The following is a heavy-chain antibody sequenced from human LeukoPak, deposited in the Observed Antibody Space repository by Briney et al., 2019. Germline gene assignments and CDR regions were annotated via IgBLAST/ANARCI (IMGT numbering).Heavy chain of an antibody. Sequence: GGSLRLSCAASGFIFSSHAMSWVRQAPGKGLEWVSVVYSGGTTYYADSVKGRFTISRDNPRNTLYLQMNSLRAEDTAVYYCARDASYYGMDVWGQGTTVTVSS. J-gene: IGHJ6*02. D-gene: IGHD3-16*01. CDR1: GFIFSSHA. CDR2: VYSGGTT. CDR3: ARDASYYGMDV. V-gene: IGHV3-66*01.